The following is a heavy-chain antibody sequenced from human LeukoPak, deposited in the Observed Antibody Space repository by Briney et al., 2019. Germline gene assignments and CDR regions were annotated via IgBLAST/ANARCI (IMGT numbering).Heavy chain of an antibody. CDR3: ARHVAHSSQIDS. D-gene: IGHD6-6*01. CDR1: GASFTSYH. CDR2: NYPGGTI. V-gene: IGHV4-4*09. J-gene: IGHJ4*02. Sequence: SETLSLTCAVSGASFTSYHWTWIRQPPRKGLEWIGDNYPGGTIRYNPSLESRVTISVDTSKNQFSLMLNSVTAADTAVYYCARHVAHSSQIDSWGLGTLVTVSS.